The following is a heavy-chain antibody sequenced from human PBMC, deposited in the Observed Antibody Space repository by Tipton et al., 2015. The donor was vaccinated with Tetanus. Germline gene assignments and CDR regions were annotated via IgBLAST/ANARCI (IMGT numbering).Heavy chain of an antibody. CDR3: ARHRLTGDTEYGMDV. V-gene: IGHV4-39*01. Sequence: WVRQPPGKGLEWIGSIYYSGSTYYNPSLKSRVTISVDTSKNQFSLKLSSVTAADTAVYYCARHRLTGDTEYGMDVWGQGTTVTVSS. CDR2: IYYSGST. D-gene: IGHD5-18*01. J-gene: IGHJ6*02.